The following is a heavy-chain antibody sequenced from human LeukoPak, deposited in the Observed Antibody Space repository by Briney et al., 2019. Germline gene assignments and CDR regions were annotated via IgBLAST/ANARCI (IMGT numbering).Heavy chain of an antibody. V-gene: IGHV1-18*01. CDR3: ARGLRGSGSYYNAPVLY. Sequence: GASVKVSCKASGYTFTSYGISWVRQAPGQGLEWMGWISAYNGNTNYAQKLQGRVTMTTDTSTSTAYMELRSLRSDDTAVYYCARGLRGSGSYYNAPVLYWGQGTLVTVSS. CDR1: GYTFTSYG. J-gene: IGHJ4*02. D-gene: IGHD3-10*01. CDR2: ISAYNGNT.